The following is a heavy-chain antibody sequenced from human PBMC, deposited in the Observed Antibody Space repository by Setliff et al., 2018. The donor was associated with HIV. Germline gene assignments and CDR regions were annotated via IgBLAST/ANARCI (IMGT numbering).Heavy chain of an antibody. V-gene: IGHV4-61*02. CDR2: IYTSGNTNYNPST. J-gene: IGHJ3*02. CDR3: TRQSPVAGSGAFDI. D-gene: IGHD6-19*01. Sequence: TLSLTCTVSGDSISSGGYYWSWIRMPAGQGLEWIGRIYTSGNTNYNPSTNYNPSLKSRITISLETSRNQFSLRVTSVTATDTAVYYCTRQSPVAGSGAFDIWGQGTMVTVSS. CDR1: GDSISSGGYY.